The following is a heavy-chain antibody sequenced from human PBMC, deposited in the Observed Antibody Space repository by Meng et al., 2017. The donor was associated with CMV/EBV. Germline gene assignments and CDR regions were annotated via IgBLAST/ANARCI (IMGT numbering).Heavy chain of an antibody. V-gene: IGHV1-69*05. CDR3: AREGCSASSCYTGWFDS. CDR1: GDTFSKFA. CDR2: IIPLFGTP. D-gene: IGHD2-2*02. J-gene: IGHJ5*01. Sequence: SVKVSCKASGDTFSKFATSWVRQAPGQGLEWMGGIIPLFGTPNYAQKFQGRVTITRDLSTNTDYMELSSLTSEDTALYYCAREGCSASSCYTGWFDSWGQG.